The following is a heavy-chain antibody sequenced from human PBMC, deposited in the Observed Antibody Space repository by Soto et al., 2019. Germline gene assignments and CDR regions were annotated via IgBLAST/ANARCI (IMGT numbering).Heavy chain of an antibody. D-gene: IGHD3-9*01. Sequence: SETLSLTCAVYGGSFSGYYWSWIRQPPGKGLEWIGEINHSGSTNYNPSLKSRVTISVDTSKNQFSLKLSSVTAADTAVYYCARGRRYDILTGYYISNWFDPWGQGTLVTVSS. J-gene: IGHJ5*02. CDR2: INHSGST. CDR1: GGSFSGYY. V-gene: IGHV4-34*01. CDR3: ARGRRYDILTGYYISNWFDP.